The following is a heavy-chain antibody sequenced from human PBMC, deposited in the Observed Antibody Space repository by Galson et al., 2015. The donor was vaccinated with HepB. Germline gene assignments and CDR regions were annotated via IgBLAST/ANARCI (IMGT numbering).Heavy chain of an antibody. CDR1: GYTFTSYA. CDR3: ARAFTVTLYYYYGMDV. D-gene: IGHD4-17*01. J-gene: IGHJ6*02. CDR2: INAGNGNT. V-gene: IGHV1-3*01. Sequence: SVKVSCKASGYTFTSYAMHWVRQAPGQRLEWMGWINAGNGNTKYSQKFQGRVTITRDTSASTAYMELSSLRSEDTAVYYCARAFTVTLYYYYGMDVWGQGTTVTVSS.